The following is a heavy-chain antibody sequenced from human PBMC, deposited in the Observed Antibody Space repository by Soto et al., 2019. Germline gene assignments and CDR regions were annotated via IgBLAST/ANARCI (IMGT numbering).Heavy chain of an antibody. CDR1: GGSFKSGSYS. Sequence: SETLSLTCTVSGGSFKSGSYSWSWIRQPPGKGLEWIGYVYHTGRTSYNPSLKGRVSISMDTSKNQFSLNLDSVTAADTAVYFCARDFAYFDSWGQGTLVTLSS. CDR3: ARDFAYFDS. D-gene: IGHD3-3*01. CDR2: VYHTGRT. V-gene: IGHV4-61*01. J-gene: IGHJ4*02.